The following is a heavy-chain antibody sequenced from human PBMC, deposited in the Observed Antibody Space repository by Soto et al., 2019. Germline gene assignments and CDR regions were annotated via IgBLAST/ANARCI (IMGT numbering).Heavy chain of an antibody. CDR2: IWYDGSNK. D-gene: IGHD3-3*01. J-gene: IGHJ4*02. Sequence: GGSLRLSCAASGFTFSSYGMHWVRQAPGKGLEWVAVIWYDGSNKYYADSVKGRFTISRDNSKNTLYLQMNSLRAEDTAVYYCARDYDFWSGYGPYSDYWGQGTLVTVSS. CDR1: GFTFSSYG. CDR3: ARDYDFWSGYGPYSDY. V-gene: IGHV3-33*01.